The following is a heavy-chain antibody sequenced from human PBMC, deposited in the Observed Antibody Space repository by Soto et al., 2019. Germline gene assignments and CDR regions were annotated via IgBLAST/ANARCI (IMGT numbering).Heavy chain of an antibody. Sequence: QVQLQESGPGLVKPSETLSLTCTVSGGSISRYYWSWIRQPPGKGLEWIGYMYNTGSTVYNPSFKSPVTLSVDTSKTHFALKLNSVAAADTAVYYCARDLWGYCGTDCYPLDVWGQGTTVTVSS. J-gene: IGHJ6*02. CDR1: GGSISRYY. CDR3: ARDLWGYCGTDCYPLDV. CDR2: MYNTGST. V-gene: IGHV4-59*01. D-gene: IGHD2-21*02.